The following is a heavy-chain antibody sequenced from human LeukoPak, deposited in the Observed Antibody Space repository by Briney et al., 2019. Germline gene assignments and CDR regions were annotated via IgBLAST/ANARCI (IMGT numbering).Heavy chain of an antibody. V-gene: IGHV3-66*01. CDR3: AISASDAFDI. CDR2: IYSGGST. D-gene: IGHD1-26*01. J-gene: IGHJ3*02. CDR1: GFTVSSNY. Sequence: GGSLRLSCAASGFTVSSNYMSWVRQAPGKGLEWVSVIYSGGSTYYSDSVKGRFTISRDNSKNTLYLQMNSLRAEDTAVYYCAISASDAFDIWGQGTMVTVSS.